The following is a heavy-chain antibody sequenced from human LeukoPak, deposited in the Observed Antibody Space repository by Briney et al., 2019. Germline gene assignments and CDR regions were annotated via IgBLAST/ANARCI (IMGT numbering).Heavy chain of an antibody. V-gene: IGHV4-34*01. CDR2: IIHSGST. Sequence: SSETLSLTCSVSGGSISGYYWSWIRQSPGMGLEWIGEIIHSGSTNYNPSLTSRVTISVDTSKNQLSLELSSVTAADTAVYYCARGILVTVYAAFDYWGQGTLVTVSS. D-gene: IGHD2-8*01. J-gene: IGHJ4*02. CDR3: ARGILVTVYAAFDY. CDR1: GGSISGYY.